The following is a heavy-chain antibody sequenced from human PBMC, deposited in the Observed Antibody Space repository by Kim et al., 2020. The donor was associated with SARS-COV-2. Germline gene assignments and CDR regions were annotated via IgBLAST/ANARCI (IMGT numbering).Heavy chain of an antibody. CDR1: GGTFSSYA. J-gene: IGHJ5*02. D-gene: IGHD3-9*01. CDR3: ARDPRYDILTGNNWFDP. Sequence: SVKVSCKASGGTFSSYAISWVRQAPGQGLEWMGRIIPILGISNYAQKFQGRVTITADKSTSTAYMELSSLRSEDTAVYYCARDPRYDILTGNNWFDPLGQGTLVTVSS. V-gene: IGHV1-69*04. CDR2: IIPILGIS.